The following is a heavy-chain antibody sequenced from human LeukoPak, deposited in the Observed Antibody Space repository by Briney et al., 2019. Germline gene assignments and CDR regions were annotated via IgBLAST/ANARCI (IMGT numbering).Heavy chain of an antibody. D-gene: IGHD3-9*01. CDR1: GFTFSNAW. Sequence: GSLRLSCAASGFTFSNAWMSWVRQPPGKGLEWIGEIYHSGSTNYNPSLKSRVTISVDTSKNQFSLKLSSVTAADTAVYYCARVGASLRYFDWPFDYWGQGTLVTVSS. CDR3: ARVGASLRYFDWPFDY. CDR2: IYHSGST. V-gene: IGHV4-4*02. J-gene: IGHJ4*02.